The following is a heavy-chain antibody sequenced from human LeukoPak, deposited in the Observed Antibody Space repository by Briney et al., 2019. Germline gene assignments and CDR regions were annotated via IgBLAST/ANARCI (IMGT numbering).Heavy chain of an antibody. D-gene: IGHD3-10*01. CDR1: GGSISSSSYY. Sequence: PSETLSLTCTVSGGSISSSSYYWGWIRQPPGKGLEWIGSIYYSGGTYYNPSLKSRVTISVDTSKNQFSLKLSSVTAADTAVYYCARAGYGSGVIGYWGQGTLVTVSS. J-gene: IGHJ4*02. CDR2: IYYSGGT. CDR3: ARAGYGSGVIGY. V-gene: IGHV4-39*01.